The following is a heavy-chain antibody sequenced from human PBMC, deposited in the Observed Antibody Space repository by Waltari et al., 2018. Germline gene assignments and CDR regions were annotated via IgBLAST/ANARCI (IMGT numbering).Heavy chain of an antibody. CDR3: AREWGVMIGTAGYYFDY. V-gene: IGHV3-21*01. J-gene: IGHJ4*02. D-gene: IGHD3-22*01. CDR1: GLPFSSYT. CDR2: ISGGSSYK. Sequence: EVQLVGSGGGLVKPGGSMSLYCADSGLPFSSYTMHWFRLGPGKRVEWGASISGGSSYKYYAESVKCRFTISRDNVKNSLYLQMNSLRAEDTAVYYCAREWGVMIGTAGYYFDYWAQGTRVTVS.